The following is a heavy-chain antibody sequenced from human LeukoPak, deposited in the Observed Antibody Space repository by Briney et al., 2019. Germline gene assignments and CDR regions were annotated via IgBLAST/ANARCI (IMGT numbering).Heavy chain of an antibody. CDR3: AREEFLHEIDSSGYFVY. CDR1: GGSITGYH. D-gene: IGHD3-22*01. V-gene: IGHV4-4*07. Sequence: SETLSLTCTVSGGSITGYHWNWIRQPAGQGLEWLGRVYSSGVGNYNPSLTCRVTMSVDTSKNQFSLKLTSLTAADTAVYYCAREEFLHEIDSSGYFVYWGQGTLVTVSS. CDR2: VYSSGVG. J-gene: IGHJ4*02.